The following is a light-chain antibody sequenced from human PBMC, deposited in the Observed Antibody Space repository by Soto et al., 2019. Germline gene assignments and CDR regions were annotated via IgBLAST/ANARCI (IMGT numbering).Light chain of an antibody. V-gene: IGKV1-5*03. J-gene: IGKJ1*01. Sequence: IQMTQSPSTLSASVGDRVTITCRASQSISIWLAWYQQKPGKAPKLLIYKASSLESEVPSRFSGSGSGTEFTITINRLQPDDSATDYCQQYNSDSTFGQGTKVEIK. CDR1: QSISIW. CDR2: KAS. CDR3: QQYNSDST.